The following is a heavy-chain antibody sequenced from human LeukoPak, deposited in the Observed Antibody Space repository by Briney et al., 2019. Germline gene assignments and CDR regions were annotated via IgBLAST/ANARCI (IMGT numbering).Heavy chain of an antibody. CDR1: GFTFSSYA. CDR3: ATAEYCSGGSCYSSWNYYYGMDV. D-gene: IGHD2-15*01. J-gene: IGHJ6*02. V-gene: IGHV3-23*01. CDR2: ISGSAGST. Sequence: SGGSLRLSCAASGFTFSSYAMSWVRQAPGKGLEWVSAISGSAGSTYYADSVKGRFTISRDNSKNTLYLQMNSLRAEDTAVYYCATAEYCSGGSCYSSWNYYYGMDVWGQGTTVTVSS.